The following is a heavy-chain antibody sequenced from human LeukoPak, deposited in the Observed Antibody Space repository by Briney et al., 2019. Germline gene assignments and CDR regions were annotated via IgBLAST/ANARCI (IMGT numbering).Heavy chain of an antibody. J-gene: IGHJ4*02. V-gene: IGHV3-7*01. D-gene: IGHD2-2*01. CDR3: ARGPPRYTWGCSSTSCPTDFDY. Sequence: GSLRLSCAASGFTFSSYWMSWVRQAPGKGLEWVANIKQDGSEKNYVDSVKGRFTISRDNAKNSQYLQINSLRVEDTAVYYCARGPPRYTWGCSSTSCPTDFDYWGQGTLVTVSS. CDR2: IKQDGSEK. CDR1: GFTFSSYW.